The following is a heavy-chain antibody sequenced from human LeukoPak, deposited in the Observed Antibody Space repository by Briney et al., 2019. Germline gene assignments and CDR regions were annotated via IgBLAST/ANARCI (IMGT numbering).Heavy chain of an antibody. CDR1: GFTITTNY. CDR2: ISGSGGST. V-gene: IGHV3-23*01. Sequence: PGGSLRLSCAASGFTITTNYMNWVRQAPGKGLEWVSAISGSGGSTYYADSVKGRFTISRDNSKNTLYLQMNSLRAEDTAVYYCAHTSGYCSSTSCYTNWYFDLWGRGTLVTVSS. D-gene: IGHD2-2*02. CDR3: AHTSGYCSSTSCYTNWYFDL. J-gene: IGHJ2*01.